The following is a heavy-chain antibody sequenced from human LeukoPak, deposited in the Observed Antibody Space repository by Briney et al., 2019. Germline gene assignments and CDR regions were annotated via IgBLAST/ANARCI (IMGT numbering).Heavy chain of an antibody. CDR1: GFTFSSYA. CDR2: MSGSDGST. J-gene: IGHJ4*02. D-gene: IGHD3-22*01. CDR3: AKHFYDSSGYSR. V-gene: IGHV3-23*01. Sequence: PGGSLRLSCAASGFTFSSYAMSWFRQAPGKGLEWVSAMSGSDGSTFYADSVKGRFTVSRDNSKNSLYLQMKSLRAEDTAVYYCAKHFYDSSGYSRWGQGALVTVSS.